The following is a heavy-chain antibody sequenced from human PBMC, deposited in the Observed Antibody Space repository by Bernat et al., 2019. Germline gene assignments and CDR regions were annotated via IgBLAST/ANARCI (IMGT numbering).Heavy chain of an antibody. Sequence: QVQLVQSGAEVKKPGASVKVSCKASGYTFTGYYMHWVRQAPGQGLEWMGWINPNSGSTNYAQKFQGWVTMTRDTSISTAYMELSRLRSDDTAVYYCARMTYYYDSSGYSPYFDYWGQGTLVTVSS. CDR1: GYTFTGYY. CDR3: ARMTYYYDSSGYSPYFDY. D-gene: IGHD3-22*01. J-gene: IGHJ4*02. V-gene: IGHV1-2*04. CDR2: INPNSGST.